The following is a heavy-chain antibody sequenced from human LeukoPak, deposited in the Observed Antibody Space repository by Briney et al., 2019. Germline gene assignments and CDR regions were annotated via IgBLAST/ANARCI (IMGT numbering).Heavy chain of an antibody. CDR2: IYHSGNT. D-gene: IGHD2-2*02. Sequence: SETLSLTCTVSNYSISSANYWGWIRQPPGKGLEWIGSIYHSGNTYYNPSLKSRVTISVDTSKNQFSLKLSSVTAADTAVYYCARIVTAGIYNMDVWGKGTTVTVPS. J-gene: IGHJ6*03. CDR3: ARIVTAGIYNMDV. CDR1: NYSISSANY. V-gene: IGHV4-38-2*02.